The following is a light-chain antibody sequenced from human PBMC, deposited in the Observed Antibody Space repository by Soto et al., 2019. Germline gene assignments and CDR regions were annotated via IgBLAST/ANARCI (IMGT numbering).Light chain of an antibody. Sequence: QSALTQPASVSGSPGQSITISCTGTSSDVGGYNYVSWYQQHPGKAPKLMIYDVSNRPSGVSNRFSGSKSGNTASLTISGLQAEDEADYYCSSYTSSSTLLYVFGTGIMLTVL. CDR3: SSYTSSSTLLYV. CDR2: DVS. J-gene: IGLJ1*01. V-gene: IGLV2-14*01. CDR1: SSDVGGYNY.